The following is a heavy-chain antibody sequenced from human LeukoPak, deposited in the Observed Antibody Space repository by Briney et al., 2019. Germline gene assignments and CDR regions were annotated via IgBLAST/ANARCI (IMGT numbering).Heavy chain of an antibody. CDR3: ARHDRAIAGTDY. J-gene: IGHJ4*02. V-gene: IGHV4-34*01. CDR1: GGSFSGYY. CDR2: INHSGST. Sequence: SETLSLTCAVYGGSFSGYYWSWIRQPPGKGLEWIGEINHSGSTNYNPSLKSRVTISVDTSKNQFPLKLSSVTAADTAVYYCARHDRAIAGTDYWGQGTLVTVPS. D-gene: IGHD6-13*01.